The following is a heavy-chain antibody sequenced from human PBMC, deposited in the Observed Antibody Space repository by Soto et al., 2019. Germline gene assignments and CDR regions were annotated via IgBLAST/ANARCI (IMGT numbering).Heavy chain of an antibody. V-gene: IGHV4-34*01. CDR3: ARGVTIFRGATADAFDI. CDR2: INHSGST. CDR1: GGSFSGYY. D-gene: IGHD3-10*01. Sequence: PSETLSLTCAVYGGSFSGYYWSWIRQPPGKGLEWIGEINHSGSTNYNPSLKSRVTISVDTSKNQFSLKLSSVTAADTAVYYCARGVTIFRGATADAFDIWGQGTMVTVSS. J-gene: IGHJ3*02.